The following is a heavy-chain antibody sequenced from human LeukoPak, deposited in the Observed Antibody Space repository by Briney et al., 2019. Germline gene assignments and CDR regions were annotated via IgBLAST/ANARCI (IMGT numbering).Heavy chain of an antibody. D-gene: IGHD4-11*01. CDR2: INPRDDTT. V-gene: IGHV1-46*03. CDR1: GYTFISYY. J-gene: IGHJ1*01. CDR3: TRVHDYRTSGEYFQH. Sequence: ASVKVSCKASGYTFISYYIHWVRQAPGQGLEWVGIINPRDDTTSYAQRFQGRVTVTRDTTTTTVYMELSSLRSEDTAVYYCTRVHDYRTSGEYFQHRGQGTLVTVSS.